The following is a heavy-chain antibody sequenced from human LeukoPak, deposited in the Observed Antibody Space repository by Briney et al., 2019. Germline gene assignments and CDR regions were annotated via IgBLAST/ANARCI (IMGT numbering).Heavy chain of an antibody. D-gene: IGHD3-22*01. CDR1: GYTFTGYY. CDR2: ISAYNGNT. CDR3: ARELDSSGYYLLKYYYYGMDV. J-gene: IGHJ6*02. V-gene: IGHV1-18*04. Sequence: ASVKVSCKASGYTFTGYYMHWVRQAPGQGLEWMGWISAYNGNTNYAQKLQGRVTMTTDTSTSTAYMELRSLRSDDTAVYYCARELDSSGYYLLKYYYYGMDVWGQGTTVTVSS.